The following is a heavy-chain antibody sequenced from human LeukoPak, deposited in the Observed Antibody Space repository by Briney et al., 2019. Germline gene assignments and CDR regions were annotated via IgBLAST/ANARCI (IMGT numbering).Heavy chain of an antibody. CDR1: GGSISSYY. J-gene: IGHJ4*02. D-gene: IGHD4-17*01. V-gene: IGHV4-59*12. CDR3: ARDRTYGPFDY. Sequence: SETLSLTCTVSGGSISSYYWSWIRQPPGKGLEWIGYIYYSGSTNYNPSLKSRVTISVDTSKNQFSLKLSSVTAADTAVYYCARDRTYGPFDYWGQGTLVTVPS. CDR2: IYYSGST.